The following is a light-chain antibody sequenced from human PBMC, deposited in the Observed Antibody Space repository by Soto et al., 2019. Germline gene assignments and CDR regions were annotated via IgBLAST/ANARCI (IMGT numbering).Light chain of an antibody. J-gene: IGKJ2*01. Sequence: EIVMTQSPATLSVSPGERVTLSCRASQSVGSYLAWYQQKPGQAPRLLIYGASTRLTGIPDRLGGSGSGTEFTLTISSLQSEDFAVYYCQQYNNWPYTFGQGTKLEIK. V-gene: IGKV3-15*01. CDR1: QSVGSY. CDR2: GAS. CDR3: QQYNNWPYT.